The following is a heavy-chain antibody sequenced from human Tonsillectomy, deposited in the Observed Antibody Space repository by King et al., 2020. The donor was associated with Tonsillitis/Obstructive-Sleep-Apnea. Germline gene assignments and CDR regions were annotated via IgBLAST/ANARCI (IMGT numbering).Heavy chain of an antibody. V-gene: IGHV3-33*01. CDR3: ARSLGYYYGSGILDY. CDR1: GFTFSSYG. CDR2: IWYDGSNK. D-gene: IGHD3-10*01. J-gene: IGHJ4*02. Sequence: VQLVESGGGVVQPGRSLRLSCAASGFTFSSYGMHWVRQAPGKGLEWVAVIWYDGSNKYYADSGKGGFIIYRDNSKKTLYLQMNSLRAEDTAVYYCARSLGYYYGSGILDYWGQGTLVTVSS.